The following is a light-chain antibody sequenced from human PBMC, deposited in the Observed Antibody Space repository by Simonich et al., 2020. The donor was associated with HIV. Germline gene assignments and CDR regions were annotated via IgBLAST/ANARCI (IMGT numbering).Light chain of an antibody. CDR1: RNILYNSNNKNY. Sequence: DIVMTQSPDSMAVSLGERDTINCKASRNILYNSNNKNYLDWYQQKPGQPPKLLIYWASTRESGVPDRFSGSGSGTDFTLTISSLQAEDVAVYYCQQYYSTPPTFGGGTKVEIK. CDR3: QQYYSTPPT. V-gene: IGKV4-1*01. J-gene: IGKJ4*01. CDR2: WAS.